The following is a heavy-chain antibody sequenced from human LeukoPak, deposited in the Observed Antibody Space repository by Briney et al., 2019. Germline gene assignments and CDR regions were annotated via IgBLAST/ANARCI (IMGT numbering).Heavy chain of an antibody. CDR2: IYYSGST. Sequence: PSETLSLTCTVSGGSIGSYYWSWIRQPPGKGLEWIGYIYYSGSTNYNPSLKSRVTISVDTSKNQFSLKLSSVTAADTAVYYCASAGSNSGYFDYWGQGTLVTASS. V-gene: IGHV4-59*08. CDR3: ASAGSNSGYFDY. J-gene: IGHJ4*02. CDR1: GGSIGSYY. D-gene: IGHD1-26*01.